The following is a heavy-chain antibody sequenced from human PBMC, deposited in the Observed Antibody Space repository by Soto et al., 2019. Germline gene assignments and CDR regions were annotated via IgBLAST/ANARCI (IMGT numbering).Heavy chain of an antibody. J-gene: IGHJ4*02. CDR3: ARGRYGDY. CDR2: ISAHNGNT. CDR1: GYAFTTYG. V-gene: IGHV1-18*01. D-gene: IGHD1-1*01. Sequence: QVHLVQSGAEVKKPGASVKVSCQASGYAFTTYGITWVRQAPGQGLEWMGWISAHNGNTNYAQKLQGRVTVTRDTSTGTAYMELRSLRSDDTGVYYCARGRYGDYWGQGALGTVSS.